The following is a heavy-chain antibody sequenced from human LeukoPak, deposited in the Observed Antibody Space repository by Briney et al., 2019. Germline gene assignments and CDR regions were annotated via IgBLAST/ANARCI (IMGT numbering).Heavy chain of an antibody. J-gene: IGHJ6*02. D-gene: IGHD4-17*01. CDR3: ARDGPDNYGSMDV. CDR1: GFTVSSNY. Sequence: PGGSLRLSCAASGFTVSSNYMSWVRQAPGKGLEWVSVIYTGGSTYYADSVKGRFTISRDNSKNTLYLQMNSLRAEDTAVYYCARDGPDNYGSMDVWGQGTTVTVSS. V-gene: IGHV3-53*01. CDR2: IYTGGST.